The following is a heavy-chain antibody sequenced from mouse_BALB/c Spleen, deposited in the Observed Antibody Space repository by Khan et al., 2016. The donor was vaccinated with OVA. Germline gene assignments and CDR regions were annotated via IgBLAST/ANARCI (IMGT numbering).Heavy chain of an antibody. J-gene: IGHJ2*01. V-gene: IGHV5-17*02. Sequence: EVQVVESGGGLVQPGGSRKLSCAASGFTFSNYGMHWVRQAPEKGLEWVAFISGDTSTIYYADTVKGRFTISRDNPKNTLFLQMTSLMSEDTARYYCATSHFYGYYFDYWGPGTTLTVSS. CDR2: ISGDTSTI. CDR3: ATSHFYGYYFDY. CDR1: GFTFSNYG. D-gene: IGHD1-2*01.